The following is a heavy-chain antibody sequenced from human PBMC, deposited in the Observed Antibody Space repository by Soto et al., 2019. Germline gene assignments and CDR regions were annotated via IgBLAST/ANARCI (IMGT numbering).Heavy chain of an antibody. V-gene: IGHV3-11*01. D-gene: IGHD2-15*01. J-gene: IGHJ4*02. Sequence: QVQLVESGGGLVKPGGSLRLSCAASGFTFSDYYMSWVRQAPGKGLEWVSYISTSGSTIYYADSVKGRFTISRDNAKNSVYRQMASLRAEDTAMYYCARSVMVVTATYIDYFDYWGQGTLVTVSS. CDR3: ARSVMVVTATYIDYFDY. CDR1: GFTFSDYY. CDR2: ISTSGSTI.